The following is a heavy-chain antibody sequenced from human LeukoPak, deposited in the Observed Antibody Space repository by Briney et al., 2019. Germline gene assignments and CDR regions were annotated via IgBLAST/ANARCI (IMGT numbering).Heavy chain of an antibody. Sequence: SVKVSCKTSGGTFSSFAIAWVRQAPGQGLEWMAGIIPIFATTNYAQEFQGRVSLTADESTSTVYMELSSLRYDDTAVYYCARGPPLTFDHTPEGYYHYYMDVWGEGTTVTISS. D-gene: IGHD1-14*01. V-gene: IGHV1-69*13. CDR2: IIPIFATT. CDR3: ARGPPLTFDHTPEGYYHYYMDV. CDR1: GGTFSSFA. J-gene: IGHJ6*03.